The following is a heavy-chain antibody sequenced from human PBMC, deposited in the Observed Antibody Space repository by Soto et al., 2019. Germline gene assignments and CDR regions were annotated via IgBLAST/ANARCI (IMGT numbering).Heavy chain of an antibody. Sequence: SETLSLTCTVSGGSVSSNSYSWGWIRQSPGKGLEWIGTIYSSENTYYNPSLLSRVTISVDTSKNEFSLRLSSVTAADTAVYYCARDRYGDYSLDSWGQGTLVTVSS. D-gene: IGHD4-17*01. CDR1: GGSVSSNSYS. CDR2: IYSSENT. CDR3: ARDRYGDYSLDS. V-gene: IGHV4-39*02. J-gene: IGHJ5*01.